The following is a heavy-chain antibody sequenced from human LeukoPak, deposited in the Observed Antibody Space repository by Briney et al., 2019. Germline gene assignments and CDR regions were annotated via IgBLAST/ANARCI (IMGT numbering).Heavy chain of an antibody. CDR3: TTVSRLVRYYFDY. Sequence: GSLRLSCAASGFTFSNAWMNWVRQAPGKGLEWVGRIKIKTDGETTDYAAPVKGRFTISRDDSKNTLYLQMNSLKTEDTAVYYCTTVSRLVRYYFDYWGQGTLVTVSS. CDR2: IKIKTDGETT. CDR1: GFTFSNAW. D-gene: IGHD6-19*01. J-gene: IGHJ4*02. V-gene: IGHV3-15*07.